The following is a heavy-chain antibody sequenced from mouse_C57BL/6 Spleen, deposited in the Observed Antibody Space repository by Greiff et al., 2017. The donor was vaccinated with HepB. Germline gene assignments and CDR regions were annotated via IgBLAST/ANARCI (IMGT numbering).Heavy chain of an antibody. CDR2: IDPENGDT. J-gene: IGHJ3*01. V-gene: IGHV14-4*01. Sequence: EVKLMESGAELVRPGASVKLSCTASGFNIKDDYMHWVKQRPEQGLEWIGWIDPENGDTEYASKFQGKATITADTSSNTAYLQLSSLTSEDTAVYYCTLSLGFAYWGQGTLVTVSA. CDR1: GFNIKDDY. CDR3: TLSLGFAY.